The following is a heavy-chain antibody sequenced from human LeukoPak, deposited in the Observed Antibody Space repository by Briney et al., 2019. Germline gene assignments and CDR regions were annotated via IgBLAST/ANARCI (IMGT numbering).Heavy chain of an antibody. V-gene: IGHV1-24*01. Sequence: ASVKVSCKVSGYTLTELSMHWVRQAPGKGLEWMGGFDPEDGETIYAQKFQGRVTMTTDTSTSTAYMELRSLRSDDTAVYYCARDRGGDGEAFDIWGQGTMVTVSS. D-gene: IGHD2-21*02. CDR3: ARDRGGDGEAFDI. CDR2: FDPEDGET. CDR1: GYTLTELS. J-gene: IGHJ3*02.